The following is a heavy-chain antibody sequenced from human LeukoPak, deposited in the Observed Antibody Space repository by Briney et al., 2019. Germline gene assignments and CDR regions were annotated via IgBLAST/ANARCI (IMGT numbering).Heavy chain of an antibody. J-gene: IGHJ3*02. Sequence: TSETLSLTCNVSGGSIISTSYYWSWIRQPPGKGLEWIGYIYYSGSTNYNPSLKSRVTISVDTSKNQSSLKLSSVTAADTAVYYCARGLPASDAFDIWGQGTMVTVSS. CDR1: GGSIISTSYY. D-gene: IGHD2-2*01. CDR2: IYYSGST. CDR3: ARGLPASDAFDI. V-gene: IGHV4-61*01.